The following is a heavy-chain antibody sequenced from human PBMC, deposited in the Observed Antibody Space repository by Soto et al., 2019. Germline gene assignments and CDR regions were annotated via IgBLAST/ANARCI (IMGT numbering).Heavy chain of an antibody. D-gene: IGHD1-1*01. CDR1: GGSFSGYY. CDR2: INHSGST. J-gene: IGHJ6*02. CDR3: ARDGDWNGSYYYYGMDV. V-gene: IGHV4-34*01. Sequence: SETLSLTCAVHGGSFSGYYWSWIRQTPGKGLEWIGEINHSGSTKYNPSLKSRVTISVDTSKNQFSLKPSSVTAADTAVYYCARDGDWNGSYYYYGMDVWGQGTTVT.